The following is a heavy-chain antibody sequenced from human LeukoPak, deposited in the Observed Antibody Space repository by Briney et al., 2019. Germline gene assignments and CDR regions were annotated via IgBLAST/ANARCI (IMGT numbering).Heavy chain of an antibody. CDR3: ARAGGQGYYDILTGQGPYYYYGMDV. Sequence: EESLKISCKGSGYSFTSYWIGWVRQMPGKGLEWMGIIYPGDSDTRYSPSFQGQVTISADKSISTAYLQWSSLKASDTAMYYCARAGGQGYYDILTGQGPYYYYGMDVWGKGTTVTVSS. D-gene: IGHD3-9*01. V-gene: IGHV5-51*01. CDR2: IYPGDSDT. CDR1: GYSFTSYW. J-gene: IGHJ6*04.